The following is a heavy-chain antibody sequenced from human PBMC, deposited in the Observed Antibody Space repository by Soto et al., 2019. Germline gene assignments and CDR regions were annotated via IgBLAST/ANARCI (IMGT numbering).Heavy chain of an antibody. D-gene: IGHD4-17*01. CDR1: GGSISSYY. J-gene: IGHJ4*02. Sequence: SETLSLTCTVSGGSISSYYWSWIRQPPGKGLEWIGYIYYSGSTNYNPSLKSRVTISVDTSKNQFSLKLSSVTAADTAVYYCARTTSYGGNSGYYWGQGTLVTVSS. CDR3: ARTTSYGGNSGYY. CDR2: IYYSGST. V-gene: IGHV4-59*01.